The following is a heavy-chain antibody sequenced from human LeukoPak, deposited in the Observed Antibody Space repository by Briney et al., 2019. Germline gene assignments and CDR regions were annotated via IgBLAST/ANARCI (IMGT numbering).Heavy chain of an antibody. D-gene: IGHD6-13*01. CDR1: GGTFSSYA. J-gene: IGHJ6*04. CDR3: ARDRYVGSSYEMDV. CDR2: IIPIFGTA. Sequence: GSSVKVSCKASGGTFSSYAISWVRQAPGQGLEWMGGIIPIFGTANYAQKFQGGVTITADESTSTAYMQLSSLRSEDTAVYYCARDRYVGSSYEMDVWGKGTTVTVSS. V-gene: IGHV1-69*01.